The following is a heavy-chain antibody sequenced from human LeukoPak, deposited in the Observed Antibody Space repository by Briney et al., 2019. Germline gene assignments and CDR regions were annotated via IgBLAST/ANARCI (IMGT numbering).Heavy chain of an antibody. V-gene: IGHV3-30*04. D-gene: IGHD3-10*01. CDR2: ISYDGSNK. CDR3: ARDQSGYDYGMDV. J-gene: IGHJ6*04. CDR1: GFTFSSYA. Sequence: GRALRLSCAASGFTFSSYAMHWVRQAPGKGLEWVAAISYDGSNKYYADSVKGRFTISRDNSKNTLYLQMNSLRAEDTAVYYCARDQSGYDYGMDVWGKGTMVTVSS.